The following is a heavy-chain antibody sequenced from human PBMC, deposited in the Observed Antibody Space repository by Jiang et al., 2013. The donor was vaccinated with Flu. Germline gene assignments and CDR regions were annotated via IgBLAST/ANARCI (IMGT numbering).Heavy chain of an antibody. J-gene: IGHJ4*02. D-gene: IGHD6-13*01. V-gene: IGHV4-34*01. CDR3: ARGRYRSYSEL. Sequence: ALLKPSETLSLTCAVYGGSFSGYYWSWIRQPPGKGLEWIGEINHSGSTNYNPSLKSRVTISVDTSKNQFSLKLSSVTAADTAVYYCARGRYRSYSELWGQGNPGHRLL. CDR1: GGSFSGYY. CDR2: INHSGST.